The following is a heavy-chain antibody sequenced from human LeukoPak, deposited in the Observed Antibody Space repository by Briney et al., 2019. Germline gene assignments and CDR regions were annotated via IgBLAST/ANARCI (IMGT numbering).Heavy chain of an antibody. V-gene: IGHV1-69*04. CDR1: GGIFSSYA. CDR2: IIPILGIA. Sequence: EASVKVSCKASGGIFSSYAISWVRQAPGQGLEWMGRIIPILGIANYAQKFQGRVTITADKSTSTAYTDLSSLRSEDTAVYYCARDLPPYYFDYWGQGTLVTVSS. J-gene: IGHJ4*02. CDR3: ARDLPPYYFDY.